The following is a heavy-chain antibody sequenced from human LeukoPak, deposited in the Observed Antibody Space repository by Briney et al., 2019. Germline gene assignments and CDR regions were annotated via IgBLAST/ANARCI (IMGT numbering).Heavy chain of an antibody. D-gene: IGHD3-22*01. CDR3: ARRRYYDSSGYLE. V-gene: IGHV4-39*01. CDR2: IYYSGRT. J-gene: IGHJ1*01. CDR1: GDSVSRSNSY. Sequence: SETLSLTCTIFGDSVSRSNSYWDWIRQPPGKGLEWIGTIYYSGRTYYSPSLKSRVTLSVDMSNNQFSLTLSSVTAADTALYFCARRRYYDSSGYLEWGQGTLVTVSS.